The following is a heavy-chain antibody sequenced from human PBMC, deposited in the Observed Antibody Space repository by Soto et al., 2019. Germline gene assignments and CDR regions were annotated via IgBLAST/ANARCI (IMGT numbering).Heavy chain of an antibody. D-gene: IGHD3-16*02. Sequence: LRLSCADSGFILRNYWMSWVRQAPGMGLQWVASIKEDGSEKYYVDPVKGRFTISRKNAKNSLYLQMNSLRAEDTAVYYCARYRSLDPWGQGILVTVSS. CDR1: GFILRNYW. V-gene: IGHV3-7*03. J-gene: IGHJ5*02. CDR2: IKEDGSEK. CDR3: ARYRSLDP.